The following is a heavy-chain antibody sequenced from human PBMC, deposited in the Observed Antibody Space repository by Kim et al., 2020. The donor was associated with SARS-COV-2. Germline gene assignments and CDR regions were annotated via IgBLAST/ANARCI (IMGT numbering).Heavy chain of an antibody. Sequence: SETLSLTCAVYGGSFSGYYWSWIRQPPGKGLEWIGEINHSGSTNYNPSLKSRVTISVDTSKNQFSLKLSSVTAADTAVYYCARGRSGYCTNGVCSNGVDYWGQGTLVTVSS. J-gene: IGHJ4*02. D-gene: IGHD2-8*01. CDR2: INHSGST. CDR3: ARGRSGYCTNGVCSNGVDY. CDR1: GGSFSGYY. V-gene: IGHV4-34*01.